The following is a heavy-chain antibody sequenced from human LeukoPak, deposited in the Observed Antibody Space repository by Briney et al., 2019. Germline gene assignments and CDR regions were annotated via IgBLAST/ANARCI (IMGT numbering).Heavy chain of an antibody. V-gene: IGHV3-21*01. CDR1: GFAFSTYW. CDR3: ARSTQTQYYFDY. CDR2: ISSSSSYI. Sequence: PGGSLRLSCAASGFAFSTYWMNWVRQAPGKGLEWVSSISSSSSYIYYADSVKGRFTISRDNAKNSLYLQMNSLRAEDTAAYYCARSTQTQYYFDYWGQGTLVTVSS. J-gene: IGHJ4*02.